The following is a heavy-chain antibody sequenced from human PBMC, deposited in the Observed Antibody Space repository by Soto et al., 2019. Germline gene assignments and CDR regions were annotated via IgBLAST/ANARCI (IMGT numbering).Heavy chain of an antibody. D-gene: IGHD5-12*01. CDR1: GGSFDGYY. CDR2: IHHSGST. Sequence: QVHLQQWGAGLLKPSETLSLTCALYGGSFDGYYWVWVRQSPGKGLEWIWEIHHSGSTKYNPSLYSRASLSVDTSTTQFSLKMTSMTAADRGVYYCARGVDSCSGYLFWGQGTPVTVSS. J-gene: IGHJ4*02. CDR3: ARGVDSCSGYLF. V-gene: IGHV4-34*01.